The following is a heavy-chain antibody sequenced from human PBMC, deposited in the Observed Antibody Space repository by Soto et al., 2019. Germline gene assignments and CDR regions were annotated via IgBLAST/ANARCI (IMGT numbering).Heavy chain of an antibody. J-gene: IGHJ6*02. CDR2: INPSVGST. Sequence: EASVKVSCKASGYTFTGYYIHWVRQAPGQGLEWMGIINPSVGSTSYAQKFQGGVTMTRDTSTSTVYMELSSLRSEDTAVYYCARDYWTPRPPLYGMDVWGQGTTVTVSS. D-gene: IGHD6-6*01. V-gene: IGHV1-46*01. CDR3: ARDYWTPRPPLYGMDV. CDR1: GYTFTGYY.